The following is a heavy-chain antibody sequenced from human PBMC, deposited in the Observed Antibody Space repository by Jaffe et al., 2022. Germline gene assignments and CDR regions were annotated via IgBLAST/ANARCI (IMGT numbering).Heavy chain of an antibody. V-gene: IGHV3-30*18. Sequence: QVQLVESGGGVVQPGRSLRLSCAASGFTFSSYGMHWVRQAPGKGLEWVAVISYDGSNKYYADSVKGRFTISRDNSKNTLYLQMNSLRAEDTAVYYCAKDLRRYCSGGSCYSFDYWGQGTLVTVSS. CDR3: AKDLRRYCSGGSCYSFDY. J-gene: IGHJ4*02. D-gene: IGHD2-15*01. CDR2: ISYDGSNK. CDR1: GFTFSSYG.